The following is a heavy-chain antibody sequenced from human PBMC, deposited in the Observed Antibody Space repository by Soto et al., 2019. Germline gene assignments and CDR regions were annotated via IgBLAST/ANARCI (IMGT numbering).Heavy chain of an antibody. CDR2: INGDGSYT. Sequence: GGSLRLSCAASGFTFSSYWMHWVRQAPGKGLVWVSRINGDGSYTGYADSVKGRFTISRDNAKNTLYLQMNILRAEDTAVYFCVRSLSTSPDYWGQGTLVTVSS. V-gene: IGHV3-74*01. D-gene: IGHD2-2*01. CDR1: GFTFSSYW. CDR3: VRSLSTSPDY. J-gene: IGHJ4*02.